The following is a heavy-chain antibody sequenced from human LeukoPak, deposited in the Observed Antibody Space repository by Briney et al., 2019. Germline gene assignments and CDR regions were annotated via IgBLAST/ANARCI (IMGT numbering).Heavy chain of an antibody. D-gene: IGHD6-19*01. CDR1: GFTFSSYA. Sequence: GGSLRLSCAASGFTFSSYAMSWVRQAPGKGLEWVAAINRDGTGTSHADSVRGRFTVSRDNAKNTLYLQLNSLRADDTAVYYCARGLSYAVAYGDYWGQGALVTVSS. CDR2: INRDGTGT. V-gene: IGHV3-74*01. J-gene: IGHJ4*02. CDR3: ARGLSYAVAYGDY.